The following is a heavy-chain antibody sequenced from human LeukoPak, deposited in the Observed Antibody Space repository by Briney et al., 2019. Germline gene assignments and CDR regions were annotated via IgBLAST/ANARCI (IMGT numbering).Heavy chain of an antibody. V-gene: IGHV5-51*01. Sequence: GESLKISCKGSGYSFTSYWIGWVRHVPGKGLEYMGIIYPGDSDTRYSPSFQGQVTISVDKSTSTAYLQWSSLKASDTALYYCARRSYYDSGGYYYDFWGQGTLVTVSS. J-gene: IGHJ4*02. CDR3: ARRSYYDSGGYYYDF. D-gene: IGHD3-22*01. CDR1: GYSFTSYW. CDR2: IYPGDSDT.